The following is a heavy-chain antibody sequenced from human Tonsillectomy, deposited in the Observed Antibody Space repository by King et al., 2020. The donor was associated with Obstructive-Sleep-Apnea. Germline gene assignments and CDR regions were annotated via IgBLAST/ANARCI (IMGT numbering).Heavy chain of an antibody. J-gene: IGHJ3*01. D-gene: IGHD6-13*01. Sequence: VQLQESGPGLVKPSETLSLTCTVSGDSISSYYWSWIRQPPEKGLEWIGYIYYSGSTNCNPSLKSRVPISVATSKNQFSLNLSSVTAADTAVYYCARGYSSRDSFDFWGQGTMVTVSS. CDR2: IYYSGST. CDR3: ARGYSSRDSFDF. V-gene: IGHV4-59*01. CDR1: GDSISSYY.